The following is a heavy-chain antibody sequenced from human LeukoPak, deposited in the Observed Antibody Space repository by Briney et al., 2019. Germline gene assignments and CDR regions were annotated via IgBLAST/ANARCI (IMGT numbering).Heavy chain of an antibody. J-gene: IGHJ4*02. CDR3: ARSGGYSYGSDFDY. CDR2: IYYSGST. D-gene: IGHD5-18*01. V-gene: IGHV4-59*12. CDR1: GGSISSYY. Sequence: SETLSLTCTVSGGSISSYYWSWIRQPPGKGLEWIGYIYYSGSTNYNPSLKSRVTISVDTSKNQFSLKLSSVTAADTAVYYCARSGGYSYGSDFDYWGQGTLVTVSS.